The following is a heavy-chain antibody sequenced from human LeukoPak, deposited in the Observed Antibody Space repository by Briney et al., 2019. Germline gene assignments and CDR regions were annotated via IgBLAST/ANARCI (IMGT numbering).Heavy chain of an antibody. J-gene: IGHJ4*02. CDR3: ARDAGYPLNYFDY. CDR2: IYYSGST. D-gene: IGHD2-15*01. V-gene: IGHV4-59*01. CDR1: GGSISSYY. Sequence: SETLSLTCTVSGGSISSYYWSWIRQPPGKGLEWIGYIYYSGSTNFNPSLKSRVAISLDTSKNQFSLKLTSVTAADTAVYYCARDAGYPLNYFDYWGQGTLVTVSS.